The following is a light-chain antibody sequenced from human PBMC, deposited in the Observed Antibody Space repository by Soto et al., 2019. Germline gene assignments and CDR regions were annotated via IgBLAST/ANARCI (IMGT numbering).Light chain of an antibody. Sequence: LSLSLVTVSLTQGERATLSCRASQTVDGSFFAWYQQNPGQAPRLLIYGVSNRATAIPDRVSGSGSGTDFTLTIISLHAEDVVGDCCQQPQFRPSTFGQVTKLDIK. CDR2: GVS. J-gene: IGKJ1*01. CDR1: QTVDGSF. CDR3: QQPQFRPST. V-gene: IGKV3-20*01.